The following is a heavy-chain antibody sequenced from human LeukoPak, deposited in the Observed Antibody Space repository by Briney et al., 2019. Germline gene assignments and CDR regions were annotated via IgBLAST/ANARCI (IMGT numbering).Heavy chain of an antibody. CDR1: GGTFSSYA. D-gene: IGHD1-26*01. CDR3: AGVRWELRAFDI. V-gene: IGHV1-69*10. CDR2: INPNNGGT. J-gene: IGHJ3*02. Sequence: ASVKVSCKASGGTFSSYAISWVRQAPGQGLEYMGRINPNNGGTNYAQKFQGRVTITRDTSASTAYMELSSLRSEDTAVYYCAGVRWELRAFDIWGQGTMVTVSS.